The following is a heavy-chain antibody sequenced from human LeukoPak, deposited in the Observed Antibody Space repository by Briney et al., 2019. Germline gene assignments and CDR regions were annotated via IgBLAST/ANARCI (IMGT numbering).Heavy chain of an antibody. CDR3: AREKGDPREIDYYGMDV. CDR2: INPSGGST. Sequence: GASVKVSCKASGYTFTSYGISWVRQAPGQGLEWMGIINPSGGSTSYAQKFQGRVTMTRDTSTSTVYMELSSLRSEDTAVYYCAREKGDPREIDYYGMDVWGQGTTVTVSS. J-gene: IGHJ6*02. V-gene: IGHV1-46*01. CDR1: GYTFTSYG.